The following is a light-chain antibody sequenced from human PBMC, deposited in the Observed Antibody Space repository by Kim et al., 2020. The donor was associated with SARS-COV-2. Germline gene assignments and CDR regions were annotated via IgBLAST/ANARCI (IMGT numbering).Light chain of an antibody. J-gene: IGKJ1*01. Sequence: DIVMTQYPDSLAVSLGERATINCKSSQSVLNSYDNKNYLAWYQQNPGQCPKLLINWASTRDSGVPDRFSGSGSGTDFTLTISSLQAEDVAVYYCQQYNSNPRTFGQGTKVDIK. CDR3: QQYNSNPRT. CDR1: QSVLNSYDNKNY. V-gene: IGKV4-1*01. CDR2: WAS.